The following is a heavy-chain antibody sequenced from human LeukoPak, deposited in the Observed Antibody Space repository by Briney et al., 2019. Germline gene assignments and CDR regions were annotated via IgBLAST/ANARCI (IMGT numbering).Heavy chain of an antibody. CDR2: ISGSSSSI. CDR3: ARGGYSYDY. CDR1: GFTVSSNY. D-gene: IGHD5-18*01. Sequence: GGSLRLSCAASGFTVSSNYMSWVRQAPGKGLEWVSSISGSSSSIYYADSVRGRFTISRDNAKNSLYLQMNSLRAEDTAVYYCARGGYSYDYWGQGTLVTVSS. V-gene: IGHV3-21*06. J-gene: IGHJ4*02.